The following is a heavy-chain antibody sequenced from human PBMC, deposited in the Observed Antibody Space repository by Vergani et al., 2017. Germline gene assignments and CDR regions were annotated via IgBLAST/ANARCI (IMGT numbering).Heavy chain of an antibody. J-gene: IGHJ4*02. D-gene: IGHD4-17*01. CDR3: ARAGVTTVFDY. Sequence: QVQLQESGSGLVKPSQTLSLTCAVSGGSISSGGYSWSWIRQPPGKGLEWIGYIYHSGSTYYNPSLKSRVTISVDRSKNQFSLKLSSVTAADTAVYYCARAGVTTVFDYWGQGTLVTVSS. CDR2: IYHSGST. CDR1: GGSISSGGYS. V-gene: IGHV4-30-2*01.